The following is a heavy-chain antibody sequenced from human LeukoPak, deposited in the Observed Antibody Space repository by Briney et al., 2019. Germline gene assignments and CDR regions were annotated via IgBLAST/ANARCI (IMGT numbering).Heavy chain of an antibody. D-gene: IGHD2-8*01. CDR3: ARDNGRYCTNGVCYLPGAFDI. V-gene: IGHV4-39*07. Sequence: ASETLSLTCTVSGGSISSSSYYWGWIRQPPGKGLEWIGSIYYSGSTYYNPSLKSRVTISVDTSKNQFSLKLSSVTAADTAVYYCARDNGRYCTNGVCYLPGAFDIWGQGTMVTVSS. CDR2: IYYSGST. CDR1: GGSISSSSYY. J-gene: IGHJ3*02.